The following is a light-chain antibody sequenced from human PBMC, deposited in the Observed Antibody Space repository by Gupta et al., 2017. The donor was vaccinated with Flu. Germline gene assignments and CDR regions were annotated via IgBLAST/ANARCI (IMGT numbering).Light chain of an antibody. V-gene: IGKV3D-15*01. J-gene: IGKJ4*01. CDR3: HHYNNWPLT. CDR2: GAS. CDR1: QTVNSN. Sequence: EIVMTQSPATLSVSPGERATLSCRASQTVNSNLAWFQQRPGQAPRLIIYGASTRATGIPARFSGSGSGTEFTLTISSLQSEDFAVYYCHHYNNWPLTFGGGTKVEI.